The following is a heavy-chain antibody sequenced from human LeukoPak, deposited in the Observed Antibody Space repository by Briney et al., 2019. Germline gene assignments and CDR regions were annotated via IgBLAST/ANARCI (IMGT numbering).Heavy chain of an antibody. Sequence: SETLSLTCTVSGGSISSYYWSWIRQPPGKGLEWIGYIYYSGSTNYNPSLKSRVTISVDTSKNQFSLKLSSVTAADTAVYHCARGSYGSGSYLGLNWFDPWGQGTLVTVSS. J-gene: IGHJ5*02. CDR1: GGSISSYY. V-gene: IGHV4-59*01. D-gene: IGHD3-10*01. CDR2: IYYSGST. CDR3: ARGSYGSGSYLGLNWFDP.